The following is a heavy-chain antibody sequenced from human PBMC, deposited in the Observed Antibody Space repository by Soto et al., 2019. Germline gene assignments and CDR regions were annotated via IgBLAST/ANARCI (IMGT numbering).Heavy chain of an antibody. CDR2: IYYSGST. CDR1: GGSISSYY. J-gene: IGHJ5*02. Sequence: SETLSLTCTVSGGSISSYYWSWIRQPPGKGLEWIGYIYYSGSTNYNPSLKSRVTISVDTSKNQFSLKLSSVTVADTAVYYCARVSSQLRKNWFDPWGQGTLVTVSS. V-gene: IGHV4-59*01. CDR3: ARVSSQLRKNWFDP. D-gene: IGHD2-2*01.